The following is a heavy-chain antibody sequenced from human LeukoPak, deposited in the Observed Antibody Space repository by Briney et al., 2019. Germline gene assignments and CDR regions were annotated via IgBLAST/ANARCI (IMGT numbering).Heavy chain of an antibody. J-gene: IGHJ5*02. CDR1: GGSISSGDYY. CDR3: ARPYYYDSRIDP. V-gene: IGHV4-30-4*01. D-gene: IGHD3-22*01. CDR2: MYYSGST. Sequence: PSETLSLTCTVSGGSISSGDYYWGWIRQPPGKGLEGIGNMYYSGSTYYIPYLKSRATISVATSKNQFSLKLSSVTAADTAVYYCARPYYYDSRIDPWGQGTLVTVSS.